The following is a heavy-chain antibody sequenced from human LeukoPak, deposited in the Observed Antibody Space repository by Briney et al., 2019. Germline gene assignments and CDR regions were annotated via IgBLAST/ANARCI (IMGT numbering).Heavy chain of an antibody. V-gene: IGHV4-59*01. Sequence: SETLSLTCTVSGGSISSYYWSWIRQPPGKGLERIGNIYYSGSTNYNPSLKSRVTISVDTSKNQFSLKLSSVTAADTAVYYCARESEDSSSWYAVAFDIWGQGTMVTVSS. CDR3: ARESEDSSSWYAVAFDI. CDR2: IYYSGST. CDR1: GGSISSYY. J-gene: IGHJ3*02. D-gene: IGHD6-13*01.